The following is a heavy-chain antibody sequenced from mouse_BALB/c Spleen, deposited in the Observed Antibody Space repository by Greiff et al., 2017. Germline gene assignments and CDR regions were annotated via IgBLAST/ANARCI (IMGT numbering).Heavy chain of an antibody. CDR3: ARHGGSYGNYFDY. Sequence: EVKVVESGGGLVQPGGSLKLSCAASGFTFSSYTMSWVRQTPEKRLEWVAYISNGGGSTYYPDTVKGRFTISRDNAKNTLYLQMSSLKSEDTAMYYCARHGGSYGNYFDYWGQGTTLTVSS. V-gene: IGHV5-12-2*01. J-gene: IGHJ2*01. D-gene: IGHD2-10*02. CDR2: ISNGGGST. CDR1: GFTFSSYT.